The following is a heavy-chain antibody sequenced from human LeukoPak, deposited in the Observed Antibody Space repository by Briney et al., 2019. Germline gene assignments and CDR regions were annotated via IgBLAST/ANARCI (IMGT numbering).Heavy chain of an antibody. Sequence: GESLKISCKGSGYSFTSYWIAWVRQMPGKGLEWMGIIYPGDSDTRYSPSFQGQVTISADKSISTAYLQWSSLKASDTAMYYCARTGFWSGYYTVNFDYWGQGTLVTVSS. D-gene: IGHD3-3*01. CDR3: ARTGFWSGYYTVNFDY. J-gene: IGHJ4*02. V-gene: IGHV5-51*01. CDR1: GYSFTSYW. CDR2: IYPGDSDT.